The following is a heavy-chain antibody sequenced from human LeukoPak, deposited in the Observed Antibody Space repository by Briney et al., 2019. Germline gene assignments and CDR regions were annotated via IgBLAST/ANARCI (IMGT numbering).Heavy chain of an antibody. CDR3: ARGGYYYDSSGYYGDN. CDR1: GYTFTGYY. V-gene: IGHV1-2*02. D-gene: IGHD3-22*01. J-gene: IGHJ4*02. Sequence: GASVKVSCKASGYTFTGYYMHWVRQAPGQGLEWMGWINPNSGGTNYAQKFQGRVTMTRDTSISTAYMELSRLRSDDTAVYYCARGGYYYDSSGYYGDNWGQGTLVTVSS. CDR2: INPNSGGT.